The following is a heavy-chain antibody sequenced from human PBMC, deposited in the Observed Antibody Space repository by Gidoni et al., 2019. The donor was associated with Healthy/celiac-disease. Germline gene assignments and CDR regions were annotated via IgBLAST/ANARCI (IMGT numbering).Heavy chain of an antibody. CDR3: ARAGVPAATDY. Sequence: EVQLVESGGGLVKHGGSLRLSCAASGFTFSSYSMNWVRQAPGKGLEWVSSISSSSSYISYADSVKGRFTISRDNAKNSLYLQMNSLRAEDTAVYYCARAGVPAATDYWGQGTLVTVSS. J-gene: IGHJ4*02. CDR1: GFTFSSYS. CDR2: ISSSSSYI. D-gene: IGHD2-2*01. V-gene: IGHV3-21*01.